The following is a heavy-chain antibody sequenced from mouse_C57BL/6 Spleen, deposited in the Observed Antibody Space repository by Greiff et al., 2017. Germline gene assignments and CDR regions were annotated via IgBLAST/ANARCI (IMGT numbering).Heavy chain of an antibody. Sequence: QVQLQQPGAELVRPGTSVKLSCKASGYTFTSYWMHWVKQRPGQGLEWIGVIDPSDSYTNYNQKFKGKATLTVDTSSSTAYMQLSSLTSEDSAVYYCARRNWAGAMDYWSQGTSVTVSS. J-gene: IGHJ4*01. D-gene: IGHD4-1*01. V-gene: IGHV1-59*01. CDR3: ARRNWAGAMDY. CDR2: IDPSDSYT. CDR1: GYTFTSYW.